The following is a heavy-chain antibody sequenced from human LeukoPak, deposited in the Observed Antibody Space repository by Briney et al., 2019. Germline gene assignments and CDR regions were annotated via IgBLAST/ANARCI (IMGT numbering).Heavy chain of an antibody. D-gene: IGHD6-13*01. CDR1: GFTFSNYA. CDR2: ISRSGDTI. V-gene: IGHV3-48*03. Sequence: PGGSLRLSCAASGFTFSNYAMNWVRQAPGEGLEWVSYISRSGDTIYYADSVKGRFTISRDNARNSLYLQMNSLRAEDAAVYYCARDLYSSNWYAFDYWGQGALVSVSS. J-gene: IGHJ4*02. CDR3: ARDLYSSNWYAFDY.